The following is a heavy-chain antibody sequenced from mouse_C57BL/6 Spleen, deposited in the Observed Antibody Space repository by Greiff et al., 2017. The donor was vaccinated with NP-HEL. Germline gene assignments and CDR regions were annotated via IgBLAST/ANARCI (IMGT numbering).Heavy chain of an antibody. CDR1: GYTFTSYW. CDR2: IDPSDSYT. D-gene: IGHD1-1*01. J-gene: IGHJ2*01. Sequence: VQLQQPGAELVRPGTSVKLSCKASGYTFTSYWMHWVKQRPGQGLEWIGVIDPSDSYTNYNQKFKGKVTLTVDTSSSTAYMQLSSLTSEDSAVYYCARRGDYYYFDYWGQGTTLTVSS. V-gene: IGHV1-59*01. CDR3: ARRGDYYYFDY.